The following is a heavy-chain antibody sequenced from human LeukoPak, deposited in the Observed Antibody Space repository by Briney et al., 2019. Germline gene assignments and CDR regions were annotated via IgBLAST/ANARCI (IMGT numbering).Heavy chain of an antibody. CDR1: GFSFSNYG. Sequence: TGGSLRLSCAASGFSFSNYGMHWVRQAPDKGLEWVAFIRYDGSNKYYADSAKGRFTISRDNSKKTLYLQMHSLRIEDTAVYYCAKDVGGAFDIWGQGTMVTVSS. D-gene: IGHD3-10*01. J-gene: IGHJ3*02. V-gene: IGHV3-30*02. CDR3: AKDVGGAFDI. CDR2: IRYDGSNK.